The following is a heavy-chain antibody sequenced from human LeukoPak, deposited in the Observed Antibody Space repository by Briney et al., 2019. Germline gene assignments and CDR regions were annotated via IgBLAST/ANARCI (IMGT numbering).Heavy chain of an antibody. Sequence: SETLSLTCTVSGGSISRGDYYWSWIRQPPGKGLEWIAYMYYSGSTYYNPSLKSRVTMSADTSKAQLSLKLSSVTAAGTAVYYCARPYYYDSRIDPWGQGILVTVSS. CDR3: ARPYYYDSRIDP. CDR2: MYYSGST. CDR1: GGSISRGDYY. V-gene: IGHV4-30-4*01. J-gene: IGHJ5*02. D-gene: IGHD3-22*01.